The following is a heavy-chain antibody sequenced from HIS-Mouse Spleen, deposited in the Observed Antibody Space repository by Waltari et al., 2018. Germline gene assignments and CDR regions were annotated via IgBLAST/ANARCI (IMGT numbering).Heavy chain of an antibody. J-gene: IGHJ4*02. CDR3: ARRYYDFWSGYYFDY. D-gene: IGHD3-3*01. CDR1: GYSFTSYW. V-gene: IGHV5-51*03. Sequence: EVQLVQSGAEVKKPGESLTISCTGSGYSFTSYWIGWVRQIPGKGLEWMGIIYPGDTDTRYSPSCQGQVTISADKSISTAYLQWSSLKASDTAMYYCARRYYDFWSGYYFDYWGQGTLVTVSS. CDR2: IYPGDTDT.